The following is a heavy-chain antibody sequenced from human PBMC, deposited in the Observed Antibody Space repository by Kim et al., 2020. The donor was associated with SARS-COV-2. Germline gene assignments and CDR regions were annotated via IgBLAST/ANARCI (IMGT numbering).Heavy chain of an antibody. CDR3: ANASPKMATTRKYYYYGMDV. CDR1: GYTLTELS. V-gene: IGHV1-24*01. CDR2: FDPEDGET. Sequence: ASVKVSCKVSGYTLTELSMHWVRQAPGKGLEWMGGFDPEDGETIFAQKFQGRVTMTEDTSTDTAYMELSSLRSEDTAVYYCANASPKMATTRKYYYYGMDVWGQGTTVTVSS. J-gene: IGHJ6*02. D-gene: IGHD5-12*01.